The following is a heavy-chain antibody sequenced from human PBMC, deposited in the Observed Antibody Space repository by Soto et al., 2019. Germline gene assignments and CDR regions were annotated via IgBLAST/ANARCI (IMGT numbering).Heavy chain of an antibody. J-gene: IGHJ6*02. CDR1: GGTFNSYP. CDR2: IIPILGTA. V-gene: IGHV1-69*01. Sequence: QVQLVQSGAEVKKPGSSVKVSCKASGGTFNSYPISWVRQAPGQGLEWMGGIIPILGTANYAQKFQGRVTITADESTSTAYMELSSLRSEDTALYYCARVNYGDYYYGMDVWGQGTTVTVSS. D-gene: IGHD4-17*01. CDR3: ARVNYGDYYYGMDV.